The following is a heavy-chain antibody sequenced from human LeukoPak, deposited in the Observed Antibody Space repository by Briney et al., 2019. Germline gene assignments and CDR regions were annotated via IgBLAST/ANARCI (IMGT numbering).Heavy chain of an antibody. J-gene: IGHJ3*02. V-gene: IGHV3-9*01. CDR2: ISWNSGSI. D-gene: IGHD2-15*01. CDR1: GFTFDDYA. CDR3: AKATYWAFDI. Sequence: GGSLRLSCAASGFTFDDYAMHWVRQAPGKGLEWVSGISWNSGSIGYADSVRGRFTISRDNAKNSPYLQMNSLRAEDTALYYCAKATYWAFDIWGQGTMVTVSS.